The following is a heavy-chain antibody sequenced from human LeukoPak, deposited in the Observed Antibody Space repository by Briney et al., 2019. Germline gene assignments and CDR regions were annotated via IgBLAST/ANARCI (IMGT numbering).Heavy chain of an antibody. D-gene: IGHD1-26*01. CDR3: GGSRGSYLKAFDI. Sequence: ASVKVSCKASGYTFTGYYMHWVRQAPGQGLEWMGWINPNSGGTNYAQRFQGRVTMTRDTSISTAYMELSRLRSDDTAVYYCGGSRGSYLKAFDIWGQGTMVTVSS. CDR2: INPNSGGT. V-gene: IGHV1-2*02. J-gene: IGHJ3*02. CDR1: GYTFTGYY.